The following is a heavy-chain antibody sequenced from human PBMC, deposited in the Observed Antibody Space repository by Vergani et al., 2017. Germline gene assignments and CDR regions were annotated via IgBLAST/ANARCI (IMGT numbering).Heavy chain of an antibody. CDR3: AKPLWFGLRGNSATLFDY. CDR1: GFTFSSYA. J-gene: IGHJ4*02. Sequence: EVQLLESGGGLVQPGGSLRLSCAASGFTFSSYAMSWVRQAPGKGLEWVSAISGSGGSTYYADSLKGRFTISRDNSKNTLYLQMNSLRAEDTAVYYCAKPLWFGLRGNSATLFDYWGQGTLVTVSS. CDR2: ISGSGGST. D-gene: IGHD3-10*01. V-gene: IGHV3-23*01.